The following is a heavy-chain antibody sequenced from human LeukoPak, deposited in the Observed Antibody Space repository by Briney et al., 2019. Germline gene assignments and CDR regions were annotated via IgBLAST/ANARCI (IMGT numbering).Heavy chain of an antibody. V-gene: IGHV3-48*01. J-gene: IGHJ4*02. D-gene: IGHD1-26*01. CDR1: GFNFRTYS. CDR3: PRDRVGTKGDY. Sequence: GGSLRLSCEVSGFNFRTYSMDWVRQAPGKGLQWVSYISAEGATIYYAEDVRGRFTISRDDAKNSLYLDMSNLRVDDTAVYYCPRDRVGTKGDYWGQRTLVTVS. CDR2: ISAEGATI.